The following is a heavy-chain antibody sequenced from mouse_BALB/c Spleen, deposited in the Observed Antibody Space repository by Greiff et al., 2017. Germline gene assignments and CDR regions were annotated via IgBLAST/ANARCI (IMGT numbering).Heavy chain of an antibody. CDR2: ISSGGST. Sequence: EVQLMESGGGLVKPGGSLKLSCAASGFTFSSYAMSWVRQTPEKRLEWVASISSGGSTYYPDSVKGRFTISRDNARNILYLQMSSLRSEDTAMYYCARDGITTVVAPFDYWGQGTTLTVSS. CDR1: GFTFSSYA. CDR3: ARDGITTVVAPFDY. D-gene: IGHD1-1*01. J-gene: IGHJ2*01. V-gene: IGHV5-6-5*01.